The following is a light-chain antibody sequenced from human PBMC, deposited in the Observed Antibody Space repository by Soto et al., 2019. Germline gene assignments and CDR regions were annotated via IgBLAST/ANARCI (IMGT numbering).Light chain of an antibody. V-gene: IGKV1-12*01. J-gene: IGKJ2*01. CDR1: QTISS. Sequence: DIQMTQSPSSVSASLGDRVTISCRASQTISSLAWYQQKPGGAPKLLIYGTSTLQSGVPSRFSGSGSGTDFTLTINSLQPDDFATYYCQQTNSLPPYTFGQWTKVEIK. CDR2: GTS. CDR3: QQTNSLPPYT.